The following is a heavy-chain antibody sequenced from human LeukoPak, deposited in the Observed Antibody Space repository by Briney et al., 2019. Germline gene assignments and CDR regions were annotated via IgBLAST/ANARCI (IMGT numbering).Heavy chain of an antibody. D-gene: IGHD2-21*02. J-gene: IGHJ3*02. V-gene: IGHV1-46*01. Sequence: ASVKVSCKASGYTFTSYYMHWVRQAPGQGLEWMGIINPSGGSTSYAQKFQGRVTMTRDTSTSTVYMELSSLRSEDTAVYYCARRSVMVVTPGGRVDAFDIWGQGTMVTVSS. CDR3: ARRSVMVVTPGGRVDAFDI. CDR1: GYTFTSYY. CDR2: INPSGGST.